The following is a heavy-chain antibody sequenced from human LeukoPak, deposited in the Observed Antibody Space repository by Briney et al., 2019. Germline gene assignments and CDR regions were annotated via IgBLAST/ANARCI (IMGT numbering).Heavy chain of an antibody. J-gene: IGHJ3*02. V-gene: IGHV3-11*01. CDR1: GFTLSDYY. CDR3: SRGAYYYDSSGWNDAFDI. Sequence: GGSLRLSCAASGFTLSDYYISWIRQAPGKGLEWVSYISSSGSTIYYADSVKGRVTISRDNAKNSLYLQKNSLRAEDTAVYYRSRGAYYYDSSGWNDAFDIWGQGKMVTVSS. D-gene: IGHD3-22*01. CDR2: ISSSGSTI.